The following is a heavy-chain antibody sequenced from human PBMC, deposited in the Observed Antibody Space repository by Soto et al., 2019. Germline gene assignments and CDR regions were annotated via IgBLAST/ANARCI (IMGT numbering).Heavy chain of an antibody. J-gene: IGHJ4*02. CDR1: GFTFSSYW. D-gene: IGHD6-19*01. CDR3: VRGSNDWIGVDY. Sequence: EVHLVESGGGLVQPGGSLRLSCVVSGFTFSSYWMHWVRQAPGKGLVWFSRIDTDGISKTYAGCVEGRFTISRDNAKNTLYLQMHGLRDEDTAVYFCVRGSNDWIGVDYWGQGTLATVSS. V-gene: IGHV3-74*01. CDR2: IDTDGISK.